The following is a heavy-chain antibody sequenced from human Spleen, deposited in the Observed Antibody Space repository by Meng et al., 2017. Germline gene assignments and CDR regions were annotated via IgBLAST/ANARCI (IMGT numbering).Heavy chain of an antibody. CDR3: ASGTPGRSYCDY. CDR1: GYTFTSYD. V-gene: IGHV1-18*01. Sequence: QVQLVQSGAEVKKPGASVKVSCKASGYTFTSYDINWVRQAPGQGLEWMGWISADNGKTNVAQKLQDRVTMTTDTSTSTAYMELRSLREDDTAVYYCASGTPGRSYCDYWGQGTLVTVSS. D-gene: IGHD2-15*01. CDR2: ISADNGKT. J-gene: IGHJ4*02.